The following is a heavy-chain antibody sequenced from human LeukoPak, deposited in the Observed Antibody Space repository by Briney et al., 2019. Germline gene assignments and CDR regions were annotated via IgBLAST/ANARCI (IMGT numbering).Heavy chain of an antibody. J-gene: IGHJ4*02. CDR1: GYTFTNYW. Sequence: GESLKISCKGSGYTFTNYWIGWVRQMPGKGLEWKGIIYPDDSDTRYSPSFQGQVTISVDKSIRIAYLQWSSLKASDTAMYYCAMSANCGGDCYSYYFDHWGQGTLVTVSP. V-gene: IGHV5-51*01. CDR2: IYPDDSDT. D-gene: IGHD2-21*02. CDR3: AMSANCGGDCYSYYFDH.